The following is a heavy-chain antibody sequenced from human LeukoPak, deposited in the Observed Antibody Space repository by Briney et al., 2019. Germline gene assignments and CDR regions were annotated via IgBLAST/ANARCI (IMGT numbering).Heavy chain of an antibody. CDR1: GFTFSSYG. D-gene: IGHD3-22*01. CDR2: ISGSGDST. CDR3: AKDPIGYDSSGFDY. Sequence: PGGSLRLSCAASGFTFSSYGMSWVRQAPGKGLEWVSSISGSGDSTYYADSVKGRFTISRDNSKNTLYLQMNSLRAEDTAVFYCAKDPIGYDSSGFDYWGQGTLVTVSS. V-gene: IGHV3-23*01. J-gene: IGHJ4*02.